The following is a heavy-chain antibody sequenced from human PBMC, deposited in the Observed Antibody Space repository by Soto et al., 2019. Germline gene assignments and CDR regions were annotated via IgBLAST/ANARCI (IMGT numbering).Heavy chain of an antibody. D-gene: IGHD6-13*01. V-gene: IGHV1-18*01. CDR2: ISAYNGNT. CDR3: ARVAAAGPEDPKYYYYYYGIDV. Sequence: ASVKVSCKASGYTFTSYGISWVRQAPGQGLEWMGWISAYNGNTNYAQKLQGRVTMTTDTSTSTAYMELRSLRSDDTAVYYCARVAAAGPEDPKYYYYYYGIDVWRQGTSVPASS. J-gene: IGHJ6*02. CDR1: GYTFTSYG.